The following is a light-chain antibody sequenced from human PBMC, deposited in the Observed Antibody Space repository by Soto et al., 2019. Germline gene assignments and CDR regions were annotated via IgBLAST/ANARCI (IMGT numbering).Light chain of an antibody. CDR1: SSDVGGYNY. V-gene: IGLV2-14*01. Sequence: QAVVTQPASVSGSPGQSITISCTGTSSDVGGYNYVSWYQQHPGKAPKLLIYEVSNRPSGVSNRFSGSKSGNTASLTISGLQAEDEADYYCSSYTTSSTGVFGTGTKVTVL. CDR3: SSYTTSSTGV. J-gene: IGLJ1*01. CDR2: EVS.